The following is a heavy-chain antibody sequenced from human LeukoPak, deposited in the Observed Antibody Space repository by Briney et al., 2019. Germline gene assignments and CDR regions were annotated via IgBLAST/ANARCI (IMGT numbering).Heavy chain of an antibody. CDR3: ARMLGGGYTGLFDS. J-gene: IGHJ4*02. CDR1: GFTVSTNY. Sequence: GGSLRLSCAASGFTVSTNYVSWVRQAPGKGLEWGSIIYSDATTSYADSVRGRFTISRDNSKNTVYLQMNSLSGDDTAVYFCARMLGGGYTGLFDSWGQGTLVTVSS. D-gene: IGHD3-10*02. V-gene: IGHV3-53*01. CDR2: IYSDATT.